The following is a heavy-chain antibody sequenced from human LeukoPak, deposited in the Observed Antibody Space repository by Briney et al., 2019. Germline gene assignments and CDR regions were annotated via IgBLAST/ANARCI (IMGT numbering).Heavy chain of an antibody. CDR2: ISGSGGST. V-gene: IGHV3-23*01. J-gene: IGHJ4*02. CDR3: SRGSGNYYNVMDY. D-gene: IGHD3-10*01. CDR1: GFTFSSYA. Sequence: GGSLRLSCAASGFTFSSYAMSWVRQAPGKGLEWVSAISGSGGSTYYADSVKGRFTISRDNSKNTLYLQMNSLRAEDTAVYYCSRGSGNYYNVMDYWGQGTLVTVSS.